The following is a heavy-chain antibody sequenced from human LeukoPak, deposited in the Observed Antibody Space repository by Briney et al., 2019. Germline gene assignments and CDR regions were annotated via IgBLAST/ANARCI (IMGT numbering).Heavy chain of an antibody. D-gene: IGHD6-19*01. Sequence: GASVKVSCKVSGYTLTELSMHWVRQAPGKGLEWMGGFDPEDGETIYAQKFQGRVTMTEDTSTDTAYMELSSLRSEDTAVYYCATGLAVAGTGWYFQHWGQGTLVTVSS. CDR2: FDPEDGET. V-gene: IGHV1-24*01. CDR1: GYTLTELS. J-gene: IGHJ1*01. CDR3: ATGLAVAGTGWYFQH.